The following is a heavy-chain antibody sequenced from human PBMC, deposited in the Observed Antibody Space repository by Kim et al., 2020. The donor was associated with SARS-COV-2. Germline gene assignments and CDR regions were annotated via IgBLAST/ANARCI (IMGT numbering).Heavy chain of an antibody. Sequence: ASVKVSCKASGYTFTSYGISWVRQAPGQGLEWMGWISAYNGNTNYAQKLQGRVTMTTDTSTSTAYMELRSLRSDDTAVYYCARGPHPSSWYGYYYYGMDVWGQGTTVTVSS. CDR1: GYTFTSYG. J-gene: IGHJ6*02. D-gene: IGHD6-13*01. CDR3: ARGPHPSSWYGYYYYGMDV. V-gene: IGHV1-18*01. CDR2: ISAYNGNT.